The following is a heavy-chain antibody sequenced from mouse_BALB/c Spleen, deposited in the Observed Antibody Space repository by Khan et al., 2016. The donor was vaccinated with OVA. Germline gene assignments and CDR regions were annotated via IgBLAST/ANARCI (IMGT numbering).Heavy chain of an antibody. CDR1: GFTFSNYA. CDR3: ARTPGYYGSNYFVY. V-gene: IGHV5-9-3*01. CDR2: ISSGGSYT. Sequence: EVELVESGGGLVKPGGSLKLSCAASGFTFSNYAMSWVRQTPEKRLEWVATISSGGSYTYYPDSVKGRFTISRDNAENTLYLQMSSLMSEDTAMYYCARTPGYYGSNYFVYWGQGTTLTVSS. J-gene: IGHJ2*01. D-gene: IGHD1-1*01.